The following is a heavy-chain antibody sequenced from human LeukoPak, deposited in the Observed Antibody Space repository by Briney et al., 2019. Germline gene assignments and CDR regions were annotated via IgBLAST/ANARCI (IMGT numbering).Heavy chain of an antibody. J-gene: IGHJ4*02. Sequence: GGSLRLSCAASGFTFSSYSMNWVRQAPGKGLECVSSISSSSSYIYYADSVKGRFTISRDNAKNSLYLQMNSLRAEDTAVYYCARARFGVVSTWYFDYWGQGTLVTVSS. CDR2: ISSSSSYI. CDR1: GFTFSSYS. D-gene: IGHD3-3*01. CDR3: ARARFGVVSTWYFDY. V-gene: IGHV3-21*01.